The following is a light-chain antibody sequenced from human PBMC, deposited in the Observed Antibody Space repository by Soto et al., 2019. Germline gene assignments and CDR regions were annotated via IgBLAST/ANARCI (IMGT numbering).Light chain of an antibody. Sequence: QSALTQPASVSGSPGQSITISCTGISSDVGGYNYVSWYQQHPDKAPKLMIYDVSNRRSGVSNRFSGSKSGNTAALTISGLQAEDEADYYCYSYTSSGTVLFGGGTKVTVL. CDR2: DVS. V-gene: IGLV2-14*01. CDR1: SSDVGGYNY. J-gene: IGLJ2*01. CDR3: YSYTSSGTVL.